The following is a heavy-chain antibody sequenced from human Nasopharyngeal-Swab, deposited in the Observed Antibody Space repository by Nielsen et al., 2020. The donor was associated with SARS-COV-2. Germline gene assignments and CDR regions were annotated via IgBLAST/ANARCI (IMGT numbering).Heavy chain of an antibody. V-gene: IGHV4-4*02. J-gene: IGHJ4*02. CDR2: IPHSGPT. Sequence: SETLSLTCAVSGDSISGINWWSWVRQSPGQGLEWIGEIPHSGPTNYNPSLKSRVTMWLDKSKNQFSLELYSVTAADSAVYYCAREGWEAENGYDYWGQGTLVTVSS. CDR3: AREGWEAENGYDY. CDR1: GDSISGINW. D-gene: IGHD1-26*01.